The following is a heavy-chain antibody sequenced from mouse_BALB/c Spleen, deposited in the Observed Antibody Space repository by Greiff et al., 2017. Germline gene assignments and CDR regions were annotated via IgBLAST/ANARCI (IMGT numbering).Heavy chain of an antibody. J-gene: IGHJ1*01. Sequence: EVQLVESGGGLVKPGGSLKLSCAASGFTFSSYAMSWVRQTPEKRLEWVASISSGGSTYYPDSVKGRFTISRDNARNILYLQMSSLRSEDTAMYYCARGGDYLWYFDVWGAGTTVTVSS. CDR2: ISSGGST. D-gene: IGHD2-4*01. CDR3: ARGGDYLWYFDV. CDR1: GFTFSSYA. V-gene: IGHV5-6-5*01.